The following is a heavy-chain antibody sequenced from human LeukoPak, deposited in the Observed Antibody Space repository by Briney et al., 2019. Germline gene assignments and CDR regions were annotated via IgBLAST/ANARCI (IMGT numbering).Heavy chain of an antibody. V-gene: IGHV3-30*02. CDR2: IRYDGSNK. J-gene: IGHJ5*02. CDR1: GFTFSSYG. D-gene: IGHD3-22*01. Sequence: GGSLRLSCAASGFTFSSYGMHWVRQAPGKGLEWVAFIRYDGSNKYYADSVKGRFTISRDNSKNTLYLQMNSLRAEDTAVYYCAKASSYYYDSSGFGRFDPWGQGTLVTVSS. CDR3: AKASSYYYDSSGFGRFDP.